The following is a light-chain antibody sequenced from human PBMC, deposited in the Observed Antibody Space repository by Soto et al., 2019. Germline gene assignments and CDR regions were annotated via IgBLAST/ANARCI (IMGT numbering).Light chain of an antibody. CDR1: QSVSSNH. V-gene: IGKV3-20*01. CDR3: QQYSSSRT. J-gene: IGKJ1*01. Sequence: EIVLTQSPGTLSLSPGERATLSCRASQSVSSNHLAWYQQKPGQAPRLLIYGGSSRATGIPVRFSGSGSETDFTLTITRLEPEDFAVYYCQQYSSSRTFGQGTKGESK. CDR2: GGS.